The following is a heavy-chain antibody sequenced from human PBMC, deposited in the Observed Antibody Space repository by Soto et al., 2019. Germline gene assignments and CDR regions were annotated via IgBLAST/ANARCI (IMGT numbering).Heavy chain of an antibody. J-gene: IGHJ4*02. Sequence: QLQLQESGSGLVKPSQTLSLTCAVSGGSISRGGYSWSWIRQPPGTGLEWIGYIYHSGSTYYNPSLKLRVTLSVDMSKNQFSMKLGSVAAADTAVYSCAAGGGLPRYYWVQGTLVTVSS. V-gene: IGHV4-30-2*01. D-gene: IGHD2-15*01. CDR1: GGSISRGGYS. CDR3: AAGGGLPRYY. CDR2: IYHSGST.